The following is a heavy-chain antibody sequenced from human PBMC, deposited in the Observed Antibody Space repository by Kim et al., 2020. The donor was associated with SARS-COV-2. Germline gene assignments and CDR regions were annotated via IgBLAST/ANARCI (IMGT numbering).Heavy chain of an antibody. Sequence: SETLSLTCSVSHVSMRRYHWSWIRQPPGKGLEWIGYIYSNGRANYNPSLESRVTISIDTSKDQFSLRLTSISAADTAVYYCARGSDFDWYFFDYWGQGIPLTVSS. CDR2: IYSNGRA. CDR3: ARGSDFDWYFFDY. J-gene: IGHJ4*02. V-gene: IGHV4-59*01. D-gene: IGHD3-9*01. CDR1: HVSMRRYH.